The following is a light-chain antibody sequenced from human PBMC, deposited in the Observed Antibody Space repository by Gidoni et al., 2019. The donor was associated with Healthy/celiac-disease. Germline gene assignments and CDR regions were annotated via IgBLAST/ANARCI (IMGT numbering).Light chain of an antibody. CDR2: DAS. J-gene: IGKJ1*01. Sequence: DIQMTQSPSTLSASVVDRVTITCPASQSISSWLAWYQQQPGKAPKLLIDDASSLESGVTTRFSGGGSGTEITLTISRLQPDDFANYYCQQYNSYWTFGQGTKVEIK. CDR1: QSISSW. CDR3: QQYNSYWT. V-gene: IGKV1-5*01.